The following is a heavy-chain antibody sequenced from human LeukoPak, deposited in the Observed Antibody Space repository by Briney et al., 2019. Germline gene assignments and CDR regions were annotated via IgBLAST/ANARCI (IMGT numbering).Heavy chain of an antibody. D-gene: IGHD2-2*01. V-gene: IGHV3-7*01. CDR3: ARDDCSSISCYHNWFDP. Sequence: PGGSLRLSCAASGFIFSNYAMSWVRQAPGKGLEWVANIKQDGSEKYYVDSVKGRFTISRDNAKNSLYLQMNSLRAEDTAVYYCARDDCSSISCYHNWFDPWGQGTLVTVSS. J-gene: IGHJ5*02. CDR1: GFIFSNYA. CDR2: IKQDGSEK.